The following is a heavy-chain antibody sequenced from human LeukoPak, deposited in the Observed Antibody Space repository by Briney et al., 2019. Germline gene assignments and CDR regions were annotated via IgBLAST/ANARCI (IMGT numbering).Heavy chain of an antibody. J-gene: IGHJ4*02. D-gene: IGHD6-6*01. CDR1: GFTFSSYA. CDR3: ARDGIAARLDY. Sequence: GRSLRLSCAASGFTFSSYAMHWVRQAPGKGLEWVSSISSSSSYIYYADSVKGRFTISRDNAKNSLYLQMNSLRAEDTAVYYCARDGIAARLDYWGQGTLVTVSS. CDR2: ISSSSSYI. V-gene: IGHV3-21*01.